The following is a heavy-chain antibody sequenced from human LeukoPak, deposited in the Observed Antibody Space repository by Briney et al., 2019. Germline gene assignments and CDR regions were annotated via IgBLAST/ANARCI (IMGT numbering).Heavy chain of an antibody. CDR3: AKAADVLLWFGEPGGYYFDY. CDR2: ISGSGGST. Sequence: PGGSLRLSCAASGFTFSSYAMSWVRQAPGKGLEWVSAISGSGGSTYYADSVKGRFTISRDNPKNALYLQMNSLRAEDTAVYYCAKAADVLLWFGEPGGYYFDYWGQGTLVTVSS. V-gene: IGHV3-23*01. CDR1: GFTFSSYA. J-gene: IGHJ4*02. D-gene: IGHD3-10*01.